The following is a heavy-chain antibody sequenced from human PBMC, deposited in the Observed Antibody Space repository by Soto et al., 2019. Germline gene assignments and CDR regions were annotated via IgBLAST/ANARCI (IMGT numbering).Heavy chain of an antibody. Sequence: PSETLSLTCAVYGGSLSAYYWSWIRQPPGKGLEWIGEINHSGGTSYNPSLKSRVTISVDTSKSQFSLKLTSMTAADRAVYYCARGSVDTVDSSGFYEYWGQVTPVTVSS. CDR2: INHSGGT. CDR3: ARGSVDTVDSSGFYEY. V-gene: IGHV4-34*01. CDR1: GGSLSAYY. J-gene: IGHJ4*02. D-gene: IGHD3-22*01.